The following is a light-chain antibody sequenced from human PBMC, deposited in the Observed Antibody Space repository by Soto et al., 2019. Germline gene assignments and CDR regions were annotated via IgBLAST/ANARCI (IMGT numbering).Light chain of an antibody. CDR2: DAS. V-gene: IGKV1-5*01. J-gene: IGKJ1*01. CDR1: QSVSGW. CDR3: QQYYSYPRT. Sequence: DIQMTQSPSTLSAFVGDRVTITCRASQSVSGWLAWYQQKPGEAPKLLIYDASALQSGVPSRFSGSGSGTDFTLTISCLQSEDFATYYCQQYYSYPRTFGQGTKVDIK.